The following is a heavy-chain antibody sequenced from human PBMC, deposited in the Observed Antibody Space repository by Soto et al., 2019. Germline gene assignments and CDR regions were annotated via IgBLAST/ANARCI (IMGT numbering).Heavy chain of an antibody. V-gene: IGHV3-33*01. D-gene: IGHD6-6*01. Sequence: GGSLRLSCAASGFTFSSYGMHWVRQAPGKGLEWVAVIWYDGSNKYYADSVKGRFTISRDNSKNTLYLQMNSLRAEDTAVYYCAREKWYFKYSSSSALGVFDYWGQGTLVTVSS. CDR1: GFTFSSYG. CDR2: IWYDGSNK. CDR3: AREKWYFKYSSSSALGVFDY. J-gene: IGHJ4*02.